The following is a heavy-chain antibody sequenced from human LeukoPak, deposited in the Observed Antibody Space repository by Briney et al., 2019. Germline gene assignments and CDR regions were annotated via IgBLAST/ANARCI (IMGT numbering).Heavy chain of an antibody. CDR1: GFTFSNYD. V-gene: IGHV3-13*04. J-gene: IGHJ4*02. D-gene: IGHD1-26*01. Sequence: GGSLRLSCAASGFTFSNYDMHWVRQATGKGLEWVSAIGTGGDTYYKGSVRGRFTMSRENSKNSLYLQMNSLTAGDTAVYYCARGADTHFDYWGQGILVTVSS. CDR2: IGTGGDT. CDR3: ARGADTHFDY.